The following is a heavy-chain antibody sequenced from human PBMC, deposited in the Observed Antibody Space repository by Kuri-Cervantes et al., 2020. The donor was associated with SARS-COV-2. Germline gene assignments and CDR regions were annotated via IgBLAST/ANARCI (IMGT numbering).Heavy chain of an antibody. J-gene: IGHJ4*02. CDR2: INHSGST. V-gene: IGHV4-34*01. D-gene: IGHD2-2*01. CDR1: GGSFSGYY. Sequence: SETLSLTCAVYGGSFSGYYWSWIRQPPGKGLEWIGEINHSGSTNYNPSLKSRVTISVDTSKNQFSLKLISVTAADTAVYYCARGLRGVVPAAITVDYWGQGTLVTVSS. CDR3: ARGLRGVVPAAITVDY.